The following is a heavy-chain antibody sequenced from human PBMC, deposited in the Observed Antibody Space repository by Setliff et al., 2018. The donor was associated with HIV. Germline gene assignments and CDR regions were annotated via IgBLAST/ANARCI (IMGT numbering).Heavy chain of an antibody. CDR2: ISSSGFPI. Sequence: GGSLRLSCEASGFTFSTYGMNWVRHAPGKGLEWVAQISSSGFPIYYADSVRGRFTASRDNGKNSLFLQMNSLRAEDTAVYYCVRDRDWAFDYWGQGILVTVSS. D-gene: IGHD3-9*01. CDR1: GFTFSTYG. CDR3: VRDRDWAFDY. J-gene: IGHJ4*02. V-gene: IGHV3-48*01.